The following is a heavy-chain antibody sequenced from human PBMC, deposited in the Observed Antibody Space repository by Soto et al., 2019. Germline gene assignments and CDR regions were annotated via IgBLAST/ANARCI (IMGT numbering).Heavy chain of an antibody. CDR2: IKAGNGNT. Sequence: QVQLVQSGAEEKKPGASVKVSCKASGYTFTSYIIQWVRQAPGQRLEWMGWIKAGNGNTKYSQNFQGRVIITRDTSASTAYMELSSLRSEDTAMYYCARGGDSSGYYSHDYWGQGTLVTVSS. D-gene: IGHD3-22*01. J-gene: IGHJ4*02. CDR3: ARGGDSSGYYSHDY. CDR1: GYTFTSYI. V-gene: IGHV1-3*05.